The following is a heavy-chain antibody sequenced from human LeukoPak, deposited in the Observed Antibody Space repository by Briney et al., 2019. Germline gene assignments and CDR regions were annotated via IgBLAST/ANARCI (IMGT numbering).Heavy chain of an antibody. Sequence: ASETLSLTCAVYGGSFNNYYWRWIRQAPGKGLQWIGEINHSGTTNYNPSLKSRVTMSVDTSKSQISLKLNSVTAADTAVYYCAREGSYLGSGSPPLDYWGQGTLVTVSS. CDR2: INHSGTT. V-gene: IGHV4-34*01. J-gene: IGHJ4*02. CDR1: GGSFNNYY. CDR3: AREGSYLGSGSPPLDY. D-gene: IGHD3-10*01.